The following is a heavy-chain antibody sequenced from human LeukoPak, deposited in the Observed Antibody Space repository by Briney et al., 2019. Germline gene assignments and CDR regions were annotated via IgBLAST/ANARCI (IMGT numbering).Heavy chain of an antibody. Sequence: PSETLSLTCAVSGGSISSGGYSWSWIRQPPGKGLEWIGYIYHSGSTYYNPSLKSRVTISVDRSKNQFSLKLSSVTAADTAVYYCARTHYGDYGGERYFDYWGQGTLVTVPS. D-gene: IGHD4-17*01. CDR2: IYHSGST. CDR1: GGSISSGGYS. V-gene: IGHV4-30-2*01. CDR3: ARTHYGDYGGERYFDY. J-gene: IGHJ4*02.